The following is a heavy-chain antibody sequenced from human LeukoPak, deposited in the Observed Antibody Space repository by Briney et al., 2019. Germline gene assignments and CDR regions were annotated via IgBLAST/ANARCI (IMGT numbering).Heavy chain of an antibody. CDR1: GFTVSSNY. Sequence: GGSLRLSCAASGFTVSSNYMSWVRQAPGKGLEWVSVIYSGGSTYYADSVKGRFTISRDNSKNTLYLQMNSLRAEDTAVYYCARSFYGDRGPGDYYYYMDVWGKGTTVTVSS. D-gene: IGHD4-17*01. CDR3: ARSFYGDRGPGDYYYYMDV. V-gene: IGHV3-53*01. J-gene: IGHJ6*03. CDR2: IYSGGST.